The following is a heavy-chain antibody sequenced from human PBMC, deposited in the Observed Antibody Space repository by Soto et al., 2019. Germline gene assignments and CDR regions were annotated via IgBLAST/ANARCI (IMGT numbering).Heavy chain of an antibody. Sequence: SETLSLTCTFSGGSISSGGYYWSWIRQHPGKGLEWIGYIYYSGSTYYNPSLKSRVTIPVDTSKNQFSLKLSSVTAADTAVYYCAVGVNYYDSSGPIDYWGQGTLVTVSS. J-gene: IGHJ4*02. V-gene: IGHV4-31*03. D-gene: IGHD3-22*01. CDR3: AVGVNYYDSSGPIDY. CDR1: GGSISSGGYY. CDR2: IYYSGST.